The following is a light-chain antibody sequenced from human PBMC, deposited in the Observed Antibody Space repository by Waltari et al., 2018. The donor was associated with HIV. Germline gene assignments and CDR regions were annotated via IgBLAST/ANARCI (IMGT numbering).Light chain of an antibody. CDR2: ADF. J-gene: IGKJ4*02. CDR3: QQYSDYPL. Sequence: AIQMTQSPASFTASNGDRVKIPCRPSQDIGNNLAWYQQKPGKAPKLLMSADFTLKSGVPLRFSGSGSGTDFTLTISCLQSEDFATYYCQQYSDYPLFGGGTKVEIK. V-gene: IGKV1-8*01. CDR1: QDIGNN.